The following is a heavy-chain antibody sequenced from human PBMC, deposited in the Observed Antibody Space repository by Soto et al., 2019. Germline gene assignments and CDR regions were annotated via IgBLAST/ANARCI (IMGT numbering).Heavy chain of an antibody. V-gene: IGHV3-53*01. CDR2: IYISGDT. CDR3: ARAGKIVVPDNFGAFDI. D-gene: IGHD2-15*01. Sequence: GSLRLSCVASGLSVGTNYMTWVRQVPGKRLEWVSVIYISGDTYYAASVQGRFTIYRDRPKNTLYLQMNSLRDEDTAIYFCARAGKIVVPDNFGAFDIWGQGTVVTVSS. CDR1: GLSVGTNY. J-gene: IGHJ3*02.